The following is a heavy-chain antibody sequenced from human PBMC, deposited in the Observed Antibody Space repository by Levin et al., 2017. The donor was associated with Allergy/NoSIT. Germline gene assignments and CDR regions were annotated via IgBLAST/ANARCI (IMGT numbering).Heavy chain of an antibody. V-gene: IGHV4-34*01. D-gene: IGHD4-23*01. J-gene: IGHJ4*02. CDR2: INHSGST. CDR1: GGSFSGYY. Sequence: SETLSLTCAVYGGSFSGYYWTWIRQPPGKGLEWIGEINHSGSTNYNPSLKSRVIMSVDTSKNQFSLKLKSVTAADTAFYFCARGLTAVQTPCYYFDSWGQGNQVTVSS. CDR3: ARGLTAVQTPCYYFDS.